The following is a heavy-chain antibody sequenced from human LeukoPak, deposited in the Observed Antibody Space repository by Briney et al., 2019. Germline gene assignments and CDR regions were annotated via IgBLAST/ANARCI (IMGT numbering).Heavy chain of an antibody. D-gene: IGHD2-2*01. CDR3: ARRLTQYDCFDP. Sequence: SQSLSLTCAISGDSVSSNSVTWNWIRQSPSRGLKWLGRTYYRSTWYNDYAVSVRGRITVNPDTSKNQFSLHLNSVTPEDTAVYYCARRLTQYDCFDPWGQGILVTVSS. J-gene: IGHJ5*02. CDR2: TYYRSTWYN. CDR1: GDSVSSNSVT. V-gene: IGHV6-1*01.